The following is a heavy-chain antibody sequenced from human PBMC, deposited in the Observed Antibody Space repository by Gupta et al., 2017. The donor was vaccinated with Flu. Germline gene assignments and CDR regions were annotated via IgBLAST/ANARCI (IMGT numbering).Heavy chain of an antibody. CDR3: ARDDIREPVHLY. CDR2: IYGGGST. CDR1: SPNY. V-gene: IGHV3-53*01. J-gene: IGHJ4*02. D-gene: IGHD1-1*01. Sequence: SPNYMSWVRQAPGKSLEWVSVIYGGGSTQYADSVRGRFTIYRDETKNILHLEMNNLRADDTALYYCARDDIREPVHLYWGQGTRVTVS.